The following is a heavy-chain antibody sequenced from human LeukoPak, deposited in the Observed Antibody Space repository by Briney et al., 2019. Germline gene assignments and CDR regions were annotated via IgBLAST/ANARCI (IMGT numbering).Heavy chain of an antibody. CDR2: ISSSSSYI. CDR3: ARGGYSYGYSDY. CDR1: GFTFSSHS. V-gene: IGHV3-21*01. D-gene: IGHD5-18*01. Sequence: PGGSLRLSCAASGFTFSSHSMNWVRQAPGKGLEWVSSISSSSSYIYYADSVKGRFTISRDNAKNSLFLQMNSLRAEDTAVYYCARGGYSYGYSDYWGQGTLVTVSS. J-gene: IGHJ4*02.